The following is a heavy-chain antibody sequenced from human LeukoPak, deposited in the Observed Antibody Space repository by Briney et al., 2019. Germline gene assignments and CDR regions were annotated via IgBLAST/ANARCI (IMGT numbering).Heavy chain of an antibody. D-gene: IGHD2-15*01. CDR2: ISGSGGST. CDR3: AKEVVVAATPIGYYYYYYMDV. V-gene: IGHV3-23*01. J-gene: IGHJ6*03. Sequence: GGSLRLSCAASGFTFSSYAMSWVRQAPGKGLEWVSAISGSGGSTYYADSVKGRFTISRDNSKNTLYLQMNSLRAEDTAVYYRAKEVVVAATPIGYYYYYYMDVWGKGTTVTISS. CDR1: GFTFSSYA.